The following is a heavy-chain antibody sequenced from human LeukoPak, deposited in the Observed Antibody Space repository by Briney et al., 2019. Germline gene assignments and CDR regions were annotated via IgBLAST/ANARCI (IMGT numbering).Heavy chain of an antibody. J-gene: IGHJ4*02. CDR3: AKSVAGTYNDY. CDR2: ISYDGSNK. V-gene: IGHV3-30*18. CDR1: GFTFSSYG. D-gene: IGHD6-19*01. Sequence: GRSLRLSCAASGFTFSSYGMHWVRQAPGKGLEWVAVISYDGSNKYYADSVKGRFTISRDNSKNTLYLQMNSLRAEDTAVYYCAKSVAGTYNDYWGQGTLVTVSS.